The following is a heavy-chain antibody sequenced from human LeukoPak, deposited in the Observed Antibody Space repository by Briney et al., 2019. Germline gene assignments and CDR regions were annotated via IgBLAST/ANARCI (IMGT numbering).Heavy chain of an antibody. J-gene: IGHJ4*02. CDR3: AKVKLVDDSSGFYFDY. CDR2: IRADAVTT. V-gene: IGHV3-23*01. D-gene: IGHD3-22*01. CDR1: GFIFSHHG. Sequence: GGSLRLSCATSGFIFSHHGMNWVRQAPGKGLEWVSGIRADAVTTYYADSVKGRFIISRDNSKNTVYLQMNSLRAEDTAVYYCAKVKLVDDSSGFYFDYWGQGTLVTVSS.